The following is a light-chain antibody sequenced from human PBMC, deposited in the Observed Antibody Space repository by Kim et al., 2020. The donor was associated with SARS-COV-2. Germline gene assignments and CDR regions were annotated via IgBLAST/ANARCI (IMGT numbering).Light chain of an antibody. CDR2: EVS. CDR1: QGISTY. J-gene: IGKJ2*01. CDR3: QQFHNYPYT. V-gene: IGKV1-9*01. Sequence: SASVGDTVTITCRASQGISTYLAWYQQEPGKAPKLLIYEVSTLRGGVPSRFSGSRSGADYTLTISSLQPEDVAIYYCQQFHNYPYTFGQGTKLEIK.